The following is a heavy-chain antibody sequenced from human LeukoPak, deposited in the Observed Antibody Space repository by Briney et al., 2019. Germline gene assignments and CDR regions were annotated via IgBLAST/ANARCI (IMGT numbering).Heavy chain of an antibody. CDR3: ARAARLLWFGELSTPYYFDY. CDR1: GFTVSSNY. Sequence: GGSLRLSCAASGFTVSSNYMSWVRQAPGKGLEWVSVIYSGGSTYYADSVKGRFTISRDNSKNTLYLQMNSLRAEDTAVYYCARAARLLWFGELSTPYYFDYWGQGTLVTVSS. V-gene: IGHV3-66*01. CDR2: IYSGGST. D-gene: IGHD3-10*01. J-gene: IGHJ4*02.